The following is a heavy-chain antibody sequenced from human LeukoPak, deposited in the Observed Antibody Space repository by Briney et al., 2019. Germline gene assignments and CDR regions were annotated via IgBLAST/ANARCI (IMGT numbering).Heavy chain of an antibody. CDR1: GGSISGGSYY. J-gene: IGHJ6*03. CDR3: ARKARGITMVRGVIYYYYYMDV. Sequence: PSETLSLTCTVSGGSISGGSYYWSWIRQPAGKGLEWIGRIYTSGSTNYNPSLKSRVTISVDTSKNQFSLKLSSVTAADTAVYYCARKARGITMVRGVIYYYYYMDVWGKGTTVTVSS. CDR2: IYTSGST. V-gene: IGHV4-61*02. D-gene: IGHD3-10*01.